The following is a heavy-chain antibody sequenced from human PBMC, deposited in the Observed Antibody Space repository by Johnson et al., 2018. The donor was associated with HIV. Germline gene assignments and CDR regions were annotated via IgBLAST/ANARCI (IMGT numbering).Heavy chain of an antibody. CDR3: AKDEAQTLASAGRDAFDF. V-gene: IGHV3-48*03. CDR2: ISSSGSTI. D-gene: IGHD6-13*01. Sequence: EVQLVESGGGVVQPGRSLRLSCAASRFTFSSYAMHWVRQAPGKGLEWVSYISSSGSTIYYADSVKGRFTISRDNSKNTLYLQMNSLRPEDTALYYCAKDEAQTLASAGRDAFDFWGQGTAVTV. J-gene: IGHJ3*01. CDR1: RFTFSSYA.